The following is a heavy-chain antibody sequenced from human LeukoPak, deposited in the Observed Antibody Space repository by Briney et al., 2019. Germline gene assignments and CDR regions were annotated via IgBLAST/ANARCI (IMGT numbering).Heavy chain of an antibody. D-gene: IGHD4-17*01. Sequence: PSETLSLTCTVSGGSISSSSYYWGWIRRPPGKGLEWIGSIYYSGSTYYNPSLKSRVTISVDTSKNQFSLKLSSVTAADTAVYYCARLGPFEYGDYETEAFDIWGQGTMVTVSS. CDR1: GGSISSSSYY. V-gene: IGHV4-39*01. CDR3: ARLGPFEYGDYETEAFDI. CDR2: IYYSGST. J-gene: IGHJ3*02.